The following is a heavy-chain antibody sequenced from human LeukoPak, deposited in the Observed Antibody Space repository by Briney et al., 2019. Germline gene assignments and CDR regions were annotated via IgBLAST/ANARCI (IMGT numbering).Heavy chain of an antibody. CDR2: INPKNGGT. CDR3: AREPPYTGHCDITTCDVSRFDL. J-gene: IGHJ4*02. D-gene: IGHD2-2*01. V-gene: IGHV1-2*02. CDR1: RNIFTGYF. Sequence: RWASVKVSCKASRNIFTGYFIHWVRQAPGQGLEWMGWINPKNGGTNPAEKFQGRVTMTRDTSLSTAFMELTGLTSDDTAVYFCAREPPYTGHCDITTCDVSRFDLWGQGTLVTVSS.